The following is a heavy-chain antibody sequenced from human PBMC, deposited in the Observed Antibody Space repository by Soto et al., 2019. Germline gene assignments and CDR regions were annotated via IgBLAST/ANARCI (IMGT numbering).Heavy chain of an antibody. Sequence: PSETLSLACAVYGGSFSGYYWSWIRQPPGKGLEWIGEINHSGSTNYNPSLKSRVTISVDTSKNQFSLKLSSVTAADTAVYYCARTTAVVPAAMLTNMYLLLRNYYMDVWGKGTTVT. D-gene: IGHD2-2*01. CDR2: INHSGST. CDR1: GGSFSGYY. J-gene: IGHJ6*03. V-gene: IGHV4-34*01. CDR3: ARTTAVVPAAMLTNMYLLLRNYYMDV.